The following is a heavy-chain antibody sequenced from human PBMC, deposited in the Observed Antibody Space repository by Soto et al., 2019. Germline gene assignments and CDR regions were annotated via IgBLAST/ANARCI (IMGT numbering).Heavy chain of an antibody. CDR1: GFTFSSYG. J-gene: IGHJ6*03. D-gene: IGHD3-3*01. Sequence: GGSLRLSCAASGFTFSSYGMHWVRQAPGKGLEWVAVIWYDGSNKYYADSVKGRFTISRDNSKNTLYLQMNSLRAEDTAVYYCARDPSQYYDFWSGPPSGYYYMDVWGKGPRSPSP. V-gene: IGHV3-33*01. CDR3: ARDPSQYYDFWSGPPSGYYYMDV. CDR2: IWYDGSNK.